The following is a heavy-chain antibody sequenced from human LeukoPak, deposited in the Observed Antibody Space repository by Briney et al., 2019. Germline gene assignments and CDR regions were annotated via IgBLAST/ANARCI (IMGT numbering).Heavy chain of an antibody. CDR2: IGSGSTYI. D-gene: IGHD3-3*02. Sequence: PGGSLRLSCAASGFTFSSYTMNWVRQAPGKGLEWVSSIGSGSTYIYYADSLKGRFTISRDNAKNSLYLQMNSLRAEDTALYYCAREIASPHTRHYNWFDPWGQGTLVTVSS. J-gene: IGHJ5*02. CDR3: AREIASPHTRHYNWFDP. V-gene: IGHV3-21*01. CDR1: GFTFSSYT.